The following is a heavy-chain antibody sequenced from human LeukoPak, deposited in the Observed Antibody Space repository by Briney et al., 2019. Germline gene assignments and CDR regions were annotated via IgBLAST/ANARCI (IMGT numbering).Heavy chain of an antibody. CDR2: INPSGGST. D-gene: IGHD2-21*02. J-gene: IGHJ6*04. Sequence: GASVKVSCKASGYTFTSYYMLWVRQAPGQGLEWMGIINPSGGSTSYAQKFQGRVTMTRDTSTSTVYMELSSLRSEDTAVYYCASAYCGGDCYSPEEEYYYYGMDVWGKGTTVTVSS. CDR1: GYTFTSYY. CDR3: ASAYCGGDCYSPEEEYYYYGMDV. V-gene: IGHV1-46*01.